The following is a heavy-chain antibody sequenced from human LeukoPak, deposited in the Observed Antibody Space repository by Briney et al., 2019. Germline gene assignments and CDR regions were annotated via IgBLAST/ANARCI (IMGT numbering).Heavy chain of an antibody. CDR1: GGTFSSYA. D-gene: IGHD3-3*01. CDR3: ARAQSGDAFDI. V-gene: IGHV1-69*04. Sequence: ASVKVSCKASGGTFSSYAISWVRQAPGQGLEWMGRIIPILGITNYAQKFQGRVSITADKSTGTVYMELSSLRSEDTALYYCARAQSGDAFDIWGQGTMVSVSS. CDR2: IIPILGIT. J-gene: IGHJ3*02.